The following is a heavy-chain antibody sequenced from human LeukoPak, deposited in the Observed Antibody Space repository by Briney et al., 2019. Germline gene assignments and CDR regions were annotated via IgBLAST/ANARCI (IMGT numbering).Heavy chain of an antibody. CDR3: AKDPVGESFYYFDY. J-gene: IGHJ4*02. CDR2: IRYDGSNK. CDR1: GFTFSSYG. V-gene: IGHV3-30*02. D-gene: IGHD2-2*01. Sequence: PGGSLRLSCAASGFTFSSYGMHWVRQAPGKGLEWVAFIRYDGSNKYYADSVKGRFTISRDNSKNTLYLQMNSLRAEDTAVYYCAKDPVGESFYYFDYWGQGTLVTVSS.